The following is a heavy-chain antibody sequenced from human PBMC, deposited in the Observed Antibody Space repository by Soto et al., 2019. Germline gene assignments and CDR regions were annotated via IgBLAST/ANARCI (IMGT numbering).Heavy chain of an antibody. CDR3: AGLAPRGKPADY. V-gene: IGHV3-74*01. CDR1: GFTFSSYW. Sequence: GGSLRLSCAASGFTFSSYWMHWVRQAPGKGLVWVSRINSDGSSTSYADSVKGRFTISRDNAKNTLYLQMNSLRAEDTAVYYCAGLAPRGKPADYWGQGTLVTVS. D-gene: IGHD4-17*01. J-gene: IGHJ4*02. CDR2: INSDGSST.